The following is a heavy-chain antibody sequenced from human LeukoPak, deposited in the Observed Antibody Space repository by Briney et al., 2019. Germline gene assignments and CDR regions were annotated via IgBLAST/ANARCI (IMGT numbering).Heavy chain of an antibody. CDR3: ARHVEIAVAGPIHY. CDR2: IYYSGST. J-gene: IGHJ4*02. CDR1: VGSISSSRDY. D-gene: IGHD6-19*01. V-gene: IGHV4-39*01. Sequence: PSETLSLTCTVSVGSISSSRDYWGWIRQPPGKGLEWIGSIYYSGSTYYNPSLKSRVTISVDTSKNQFSLKLSSVTAADTAVYYCARHVEIAVAGPIHYWAQGTLVTVSS.